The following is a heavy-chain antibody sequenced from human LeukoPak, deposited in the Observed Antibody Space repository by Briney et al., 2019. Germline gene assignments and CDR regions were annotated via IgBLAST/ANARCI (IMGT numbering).Heavy chain of an antibody. J-gene: IGHJ3*02. D-gene: IGHD6-19*01. CDR2: IYYSGST. CDR3: ARPYTSGYRGAFNI. Sequence: SETLSLTCTVSGGSISSYYWSWIRQPPGKGLEWIGYIYYSGSTNYNPSLKSRVTISVDTSKNQFSLKLSSVTAADTAVYYCARPYTSGYRGAFNIWGQGTMVTVSS. CDR1: GGSISSYY. V-gene: IGHV4-59*01.